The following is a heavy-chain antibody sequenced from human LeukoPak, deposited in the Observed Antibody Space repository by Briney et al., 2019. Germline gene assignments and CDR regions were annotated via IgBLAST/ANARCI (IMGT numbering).Heavy chain of an antibody. J-gene: IGHJ4*02. CDR2: IYHSGSA. Sequence: PSETLSLTCTVSGDSISSGGYYWSWIRQPPGKGLEWIGYIYHSGSAYYNPSLKSRVTISVDTSKNPFSLKLSSVTAADTAVYYCAKGGVVGAMNKPYFDYWGQGTLVTVSS. CDR1: GDSISSGGYY. V-gene: IGHV4-30-2*01. CDR3: AKGGVVGAMNKPYFDY. D-gene: IGHD1-26*01.